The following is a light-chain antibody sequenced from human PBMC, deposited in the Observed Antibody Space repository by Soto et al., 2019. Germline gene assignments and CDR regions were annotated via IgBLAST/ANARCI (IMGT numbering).Light chain of an antibody. J-gene: IGKJ5*01. CDR2: GAS. Sequence: EIVLTQSPGTLSLSPGERATLSCRASQSVSSSYLAWYQQKPGQAPRLLIYGASSRATGIPDRFSGSGSGTDFTLTISRLEPEDFAVYYCQQRTHWPSFGQGTRLDIK. V-gene: IGKV3D-20*02. CDR1: QSVSSSY. CDR3: QQRTHWPS.